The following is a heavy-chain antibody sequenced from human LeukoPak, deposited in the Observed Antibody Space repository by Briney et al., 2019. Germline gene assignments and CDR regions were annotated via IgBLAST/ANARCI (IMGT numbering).Heavy chain of an antibody. CDR3: ARVYQGVSLFDGIDY. J-gene: IGHJ4*02. CDR2: ISTSSSYI. CDR1: GFTFSSYS. D-gene: IGHD3-10*01. V-gene: IGHV3-21*04. Sequence: RGSLRLSCAASGFTFSSYSMNWVREAPGRGLECVSSISTSSSYINYADSVKGRFTISRDNAKKSLYLQMNSLRAEDTAVYYCARVYQGVSLFDGIDYWGQGTLVTVSS.